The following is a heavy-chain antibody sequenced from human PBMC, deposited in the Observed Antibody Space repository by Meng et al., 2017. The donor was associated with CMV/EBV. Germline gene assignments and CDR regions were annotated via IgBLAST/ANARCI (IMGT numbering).Heavy chain of an antibody. CDR2: IYYSGST. CDR1: GGSISSYY. V-gene: IGHV4-59*12. Sequence: SETLSLTCTASGGSISSYYWSWIRQPPGKGLEWIGYIYYSGSTKYNPSLKSRVTISVDTSKNQFSLKLSSVTAADTAVYYCARGGENYYDSSGYYSWGQGTLVTVSS. D-gene: IGHD3-22*01. J-gene: IGHJ4*02. CDR3: ARGGENYYDSSGYYS.